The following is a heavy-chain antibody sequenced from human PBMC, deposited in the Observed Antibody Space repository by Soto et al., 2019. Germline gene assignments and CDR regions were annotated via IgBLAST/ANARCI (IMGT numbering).Heavy chain of an antibody. Sequence: PWESLKISCKGSGYSFTSYWISWVRQMPGKGLEWMGRIDPSDSYTNYSPSFQGHVTISADKSISTAYLQWSSLKASDTAMYYCARLDILHRAFGGVTAYWFDPWGHGTLVTVSS. J-gene: IGHJ5*02. V-gene: IGHV5-10-1*01. CDR3: ARLDILHRAFGGVTAYWFDP. D-gene: IGHD3-16*01. CDR1: GYSFTSYW. CDR2: IDPSDSYT.